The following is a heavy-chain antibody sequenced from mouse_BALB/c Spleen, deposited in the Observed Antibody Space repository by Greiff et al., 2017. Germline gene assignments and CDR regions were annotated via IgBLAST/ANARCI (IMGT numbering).Heavy chain of an antibody. J-gene: IGHJ4*01. CDR3: ARDYRYGDYYAMDY. Sequence: EVQLQESGPGLVKPSQSLSLTCTVTGYSITSDYAWNWIRQFPGNKLEWMGYISYSGSTSYNPSLKSRISITRDTSKNQFFLQLNSVTTEDTATYYCARDYRYGDYYAMDYWGQGTSVTVSS. CDR1: GYSITSDYA. V-gene: IGHV3-2*02. D-gene: IGHD2-14*01. CDR2: ISYSGST.